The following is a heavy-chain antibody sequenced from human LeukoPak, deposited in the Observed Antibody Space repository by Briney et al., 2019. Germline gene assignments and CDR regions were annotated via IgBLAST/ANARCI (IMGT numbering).Heavy chain of an antibody. V-gene: IGHV4-39*01. J-gene: IGHJ1*01. CDR3: ARRRYYDGSGYLE. D-gene: IGHD3-22*01. CDR2: IYYSGRT. CDR1: GDSVSRSDSY. Sequence: SETLSLTCSVSGDSVSRSDSYWDWIRQPPGKGLEWIGTIYYSGRTYYSPSLKSRVTMSVDPSNSQFSLNLRAVTAADTAVYYCARRRYYDGSGYLEWGQGTLLSVSS.